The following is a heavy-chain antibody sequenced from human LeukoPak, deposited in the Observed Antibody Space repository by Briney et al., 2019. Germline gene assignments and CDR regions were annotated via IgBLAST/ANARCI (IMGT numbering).Heavy chain of an antibody. J-gene: IGHJ4*02. V-gene: IGHV4-59*12. CDR3: ARGGGLYDFWSGYYLTYYFDY. D-gene: IGHD3-3*01. CDR2: SYYSGST. CDR1: GGSISSYY. Sequence: SETLSLTCTVSGGSISSYYWSWIRQPPGKGLEWVGHSYYSGSTYYNPSLKSRVTISVDTSKNQFSLKLSSVTAADTAVYYCARGGGLYDFWSGYYLTYYFDYWGQGTLVTVSS.